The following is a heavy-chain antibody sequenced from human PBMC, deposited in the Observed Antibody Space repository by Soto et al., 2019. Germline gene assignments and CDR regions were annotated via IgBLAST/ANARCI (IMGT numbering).Heavy chain of an antibody. V-gene: IGHV3-23*01. CDR3: AKDESRVVVPDNWFDS. J-gene: IGHJ5*01. CDR1: GLTSSSNA. D-gene: IGHD3-22*01. Sequence: GGSLRLSCAASGLTSSSNAMSWVRQAPGKGLEWVSGISDSGGSTYYADSVKGRFTISRDNSKNTLYLQMNSLRAEDTAVYYCAKDESRVVVPDNWFDSWGQGTLVTVSS. CDR2: ISDSGGST.